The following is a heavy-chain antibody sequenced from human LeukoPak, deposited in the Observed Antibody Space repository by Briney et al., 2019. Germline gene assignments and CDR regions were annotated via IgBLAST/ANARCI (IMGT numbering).Heavy chain of an antibody. V-gene: IGHV4-30-2*01. D-gene: IGHD2-2*02. CDR2: IYHSGST. CDR1: GDSISSDGYS. Sequence: SQTLSLTCAVSGDSISSDGYSWSWIRQPPGKGLEWIGYIYHSGSTYYTPSLKSRVTISVDTSKNQFSLKLSSVTAADTAVYYCARGSCSSTSCYNWFDPWGQGTLVTVSS. J-gene: IGHJ5*02. CDR3: ARGSCSSTSCYNWFDP.